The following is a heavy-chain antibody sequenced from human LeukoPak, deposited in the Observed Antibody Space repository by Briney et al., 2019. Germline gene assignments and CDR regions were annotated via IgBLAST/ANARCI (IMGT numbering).Heavy chain of an antibody. CDR3: ARDKGRGYYGSGSWFDP. CDR2: IYFSGST. J-gene: IGHJ5*02. V-gene: IGHV4-39*07. Sequence: PSETLSLTCSVSGDSISSSNHYWGWIRQPPGTGLQWIGSIYFSGSTYYNPSLKSRVTISVDTSKNQFSLKLSSVTAADTAVYYCARDKGRGYYGSGSWFDPWGQGTLVTVSS. CDR1: GDSISSSNHY. D-gene: IGHD3-10*01.